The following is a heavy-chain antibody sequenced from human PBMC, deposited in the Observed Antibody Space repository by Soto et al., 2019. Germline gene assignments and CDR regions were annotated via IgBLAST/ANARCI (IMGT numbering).Heavy chain of an antibody. D-gene: IGHD6-19*01. Sequence: PSETLSLTCTVSGGSVSSGSYYWSWIRQPPGKGLEWIGYIYYSGSTNYNPSLKSRVTISVDTSKNQFSLKLSSVTAADTAVYYCARDFENSGWALFDYWGQGTLVTVSS. CDR2: IYYSGST. V-gene: IGHV4-61*01. CDR1: GGSVSSGSYY. CDR3: ARDFENSGWALFDY. J-gene: IGHJ4*02.